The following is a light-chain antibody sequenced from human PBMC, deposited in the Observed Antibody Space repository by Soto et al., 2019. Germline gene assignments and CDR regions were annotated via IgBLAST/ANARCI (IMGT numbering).Light chain of an antibody. V-gene: IGLV2-11*01. J-gene: IGLJ1*01. CDR2: DVS. Sequence: QSALTQPRSVSESPGQSVTISCSGTDNDVGGYNFVSWYQQHPGKAPKLMVFDVSKRPSGVPGRFSGSKSGTTASLTISGLQAEDEADYYCCSFAGSLNFVFGTGTQVTVL. CDR1: DNDVGGYNF. CDR3: CSFAGSLNFV.